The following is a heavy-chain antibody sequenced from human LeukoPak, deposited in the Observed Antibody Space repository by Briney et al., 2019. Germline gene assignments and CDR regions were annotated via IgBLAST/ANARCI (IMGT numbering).Heavy chain of an antibody. V-gene: IGHV4-34*01. CDR2: INHSGST. CDR3: ATSGEYYDSSGYYNY. J-gene: IGHJ4*02. Sequence: SETLSLTCAVYGGSFSGYYWGWIRQPPGKGLEWIGEINHSGSTNYNPSLKSRVTISVDTSKNQFSLKLSSVTAADTAVYYCATSGEYYDSSGYYNYWGQGTLVTVSS. D-gene: IGHD3-22*01. CDR1: GGSFSGYY.